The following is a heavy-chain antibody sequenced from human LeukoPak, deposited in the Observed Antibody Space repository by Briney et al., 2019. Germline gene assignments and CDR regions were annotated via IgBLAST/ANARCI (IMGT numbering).Heavy chain of an antibody. CDR3: VKDLSGYWTFDY. J-gene: IGHJ4*02. Sequence: GGSLRLSCVASGFTFSSYGMHWVRQVPGKGLEWVAVISDDGNRKYYADSVQGRFTISRDNSKNTLYLQMNSLRAEDTAVYFCVKDLSGYWTFDYWGQGTLVTVSS. D-gene: IGHD1-1*01. CDR2: ISDDGNRK. CDR1: GFTFSSYG. V-gene: IGHV3-30*18.